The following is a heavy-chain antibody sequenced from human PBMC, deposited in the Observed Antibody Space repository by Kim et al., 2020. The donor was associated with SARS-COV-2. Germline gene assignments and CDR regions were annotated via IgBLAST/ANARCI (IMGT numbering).Heavy chain of an antibody. D-gene: IGHD2-8*01. J-gene: IGHJ6*02. CDR1: GFTFSSYW. CDR3: AREFDCTNGVCFFNYYGMDV. CDR2: INSDGSST. V-gene: IGHV3-74*01. Sequence: GGSLRLSCAASGFTFSSYWMHWVRQAPGKGLVWVSRINSDGSSTSYADSVKGRFTISRDNAKNTLYLQMNSLRAEDTAVYYCAREFDCTNGVCFFNYYGMDVWGQGTTVTVSS.